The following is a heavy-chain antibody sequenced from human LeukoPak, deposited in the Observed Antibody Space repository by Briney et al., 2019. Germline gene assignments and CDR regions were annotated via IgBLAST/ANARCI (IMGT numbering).Heavy chain of an antibody. J-gene: IGHJ4*02. CDR2: ISGSGGST. CDR3: AKDFHSYSSSSGGFDY. V-gene: IGHV3-23*01. D-gene: IGHD6-6*01. CDR1: GFTFSSYA. Sequence: SGGSLRLSCAASGFTFSSYAMSWVRQAPGKGLEWVSAISGSGGSTYYVDSVKGRFTISRDNSKNTLYLQMNSLRAEDTAVYYCAKDFHSYSSSSGGFDYWGQGTLVTVSS.